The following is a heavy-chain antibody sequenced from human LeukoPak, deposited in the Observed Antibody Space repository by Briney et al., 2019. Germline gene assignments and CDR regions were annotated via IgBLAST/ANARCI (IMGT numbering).Heavy chain of an antibody. CDR1: GYSFTSYW. CDR2: IYPRDSDI. Sequence: GESLKISCKASGYSFTSYWIGWVRQLPGKGLGWMGIIYPRDSDITYSPSFQGQVTISVDKSIGTAYLQWSSLKASDTAMYYCSRQPGTSLDYWGLGTLVTVSS. V-gene: IGHV5-51*01. D-gene: IGHD3-10*01. J-gene: IGHJ4*02. CDR3: SRQPGTSLDY.